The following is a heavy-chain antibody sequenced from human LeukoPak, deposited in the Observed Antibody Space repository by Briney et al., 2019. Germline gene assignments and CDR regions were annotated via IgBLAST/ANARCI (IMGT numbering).Heavy chain of an antibody. Sequence: SVKVSCKASGGTFSSYAVSWVRLTPGQGLEWLGGIIPVFGTTTYAQKFQAKVTMTADKSTNTAYLEISSLTSDDTAVYYCARDTAFQYFQHWGQGTLVTVSS. J-gene: IGHJ1*01. CDR3: ARDTAFQYFQH. CDR2: IIPVFGTT. V-gene: IGHV1-69*06. D-gene: IGHD3-3*02. CDR1: GGTFSSYA.